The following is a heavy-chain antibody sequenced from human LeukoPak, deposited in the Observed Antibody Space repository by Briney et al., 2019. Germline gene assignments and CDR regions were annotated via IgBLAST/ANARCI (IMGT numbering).Heavy chain of an antibody. CDR1: GFTFSSYA. V-gene: IGHV3-23*01. CDR3: AKDPDSSGWYRGGYYFDC. Sequence: TGGSLRLFCAASGFTFSSYAMSWVRQAPGKGLEWVSAISGSGGSTYYADSVKGRFTISRDNSKNTLYLQMNSLRAEDTAVYYCAKDPDSSGWYRGGYYFDCWGQGTLVTVSS. J-gene: IGHJ4*02. D-gene: IGHD6-19*01. CDR2: ISGSGGST.